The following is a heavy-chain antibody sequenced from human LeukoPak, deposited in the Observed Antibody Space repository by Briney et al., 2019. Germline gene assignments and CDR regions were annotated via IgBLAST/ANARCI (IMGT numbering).Heavy chain of an antibody. CDR3: ARHQYCSSATCYALGY. CDR1: GGSFSGYY. CDR2: ISYSGST. D-gene: IGHD2-2*01. J-gene: IGHJ4*02. Sequence: SETLSLTCAVYGGSFSGYYWSWIRQPPGKGLEWLGSISYSGSTFYNPSLESRVTLSVDTSKNQFSLKLSSVTAADTAVYYCARHQYCSSATCYALGYWGQGTLVTVSS. V-gene: IGHV4-34*01.